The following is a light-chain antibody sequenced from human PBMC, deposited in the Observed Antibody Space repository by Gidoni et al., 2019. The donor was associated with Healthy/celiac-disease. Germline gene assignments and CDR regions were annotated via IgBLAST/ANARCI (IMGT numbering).Light chain of an antibody. V-gene: IGKV1-33*01. Sequence: DIQMTQSPSSLSASVGDRVTITCQASQDISNFLNWYQQKPGKAPKRLIYDASNLATGVPSRFSGSGSGTDFTFTISSLQPEDIATYYCQQYDNLPLTFGGGTKVEIK. CDR3: QQYDNLPLT. J-gene: IGKJ4*01. CDR1: QDISNF. CDR2: DAS.